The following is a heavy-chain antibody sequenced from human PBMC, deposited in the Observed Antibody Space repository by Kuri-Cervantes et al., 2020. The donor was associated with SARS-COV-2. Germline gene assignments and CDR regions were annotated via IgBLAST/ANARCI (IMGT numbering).Heavy chain of an antibody. V-gene: IGHV4-34*01. J-gene: IGHJ4*02. D-gene: IGHD1-26*01. Sequence: GSLRLSCAVYGGSFSGYYWSWIPHPPGKGLEWIGEINHSGSTNYNPSLKSRVTISVDTSKNQFSLKLCSVAAADTAVYYCARDKWELVGGVFVWFYWGQGTLVTVSS. CDR2: INHSGST. CDR3: ARDKWELVGGVFVWFY. CDR1: GGSFSGYY.